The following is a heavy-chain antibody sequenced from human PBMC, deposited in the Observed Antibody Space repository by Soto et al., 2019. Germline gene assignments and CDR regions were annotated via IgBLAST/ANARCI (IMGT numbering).Heavy chain of an antibody. D-gene: IGHD3-10*02. V-gene: IGHV4-4*02. J-gene: IGHJ5*02. CDR1: GGSISSNNW. CDR3: ASSNNYVWFDP. CDR2: IYHSGST. Sequence: SETLSLTCTVSGGSISSNNWWSWVRQPPRKGLEWIGEIYHSGSTKYSPSLKSRVSISVDKSKNQVSLRVTSVTAADTAVYYCASSNNYVWFDPWGQGTLVTVSS.